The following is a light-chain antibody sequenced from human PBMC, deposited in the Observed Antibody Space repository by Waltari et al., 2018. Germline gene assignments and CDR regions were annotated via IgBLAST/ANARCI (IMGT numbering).Light chain of an antibody. J-gene: IGKJ4*01. V-gene: IGKV2-29*02. CDR1: QSLLESNGNTY. CDR3: MQALQTPLT. CDR2: GLS. Sequence: EIVMTQTPLSLPVTPGEPASISCRSSQSLLESNGNTYLYWYLQKPGQPPRLLIYGLSNRLSGVPDRFSGSGSGTDFTLEISRVEAEDVGVYYCMQALQTPLTFGGGTKVEIK.